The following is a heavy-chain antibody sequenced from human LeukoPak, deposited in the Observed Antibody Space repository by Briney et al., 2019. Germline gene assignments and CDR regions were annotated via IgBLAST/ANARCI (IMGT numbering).Heavy chain of an antibody. Sequence: ASVEVSCKVSGYTLTELSMHWVRQAPGKGLEWMGGFDPEDGETIYAQKFQGRVTMTEDTSTDTAYMELSSLRSEDTAVYYCATDPAYCGGDCYLKWGQGTLVTVSS. J-gene: IGHJ4*02. CDR1: GYTLTELS. CDR2: FDPEDGET. V-gene: IGHV1-24*01. CDR3: ATDPAYCGGDCYLK. D-gene: IGHD2-21*02.